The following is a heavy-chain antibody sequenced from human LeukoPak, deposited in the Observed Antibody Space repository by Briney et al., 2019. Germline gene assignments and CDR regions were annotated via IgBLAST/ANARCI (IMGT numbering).Heavy chain of an antibody. CDR1: GFTFSSYG. V-gene: IGHV3-30*02. D-gene: IGHD2-15*01. CDR2: IRYDGSNK. CDR3: AKDEGRLGYCSGGSCYDPTH. Sequence: SGGSLRLSCAASGFTFSSYGMHWVRQAPGKGLEGVAFIRYDGSNKYYADSVKGRFTISRDNSKNTLYLQMNSLRAEDTAVYYCAKDEGRLGYCSGGSCYDPTHWGQGTLVTVSS. J-gene: IGHJ4*02.